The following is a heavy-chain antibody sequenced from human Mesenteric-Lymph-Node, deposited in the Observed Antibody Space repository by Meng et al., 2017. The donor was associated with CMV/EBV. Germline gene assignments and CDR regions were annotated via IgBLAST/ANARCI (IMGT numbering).Heavy chain of an antibody. D-gene: IGHD2-15*01. CDR2: IYYSGST. J-gene: IGHJ4*02. V-gene: IGHV4-31*03. Sequence: CPVSGGSISSGGYYWSWIRQHPGKGLEWIGYIYYSGSTYYNPSLKSRVTISVDTSKNQFSLKLSSVTAADTAVYYCARELSSGALDWGQGTLVTVSS. CDR3: ARELSSGALD. CDR1: GGSISSGGYY.